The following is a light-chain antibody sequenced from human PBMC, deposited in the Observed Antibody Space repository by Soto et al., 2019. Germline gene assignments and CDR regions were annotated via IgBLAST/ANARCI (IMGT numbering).Light chain of an antibody. CDR3: QQRRNWPPLT. V-gene: IGKV3-11*01. CDR2: HAS. Sequence: ETVLTQSPATLSLSPGETATLSCRASESVDIYLAWYQQKPGQAPRLLIYHASNRATGIPARFSGSGSGTDFTLTISSLEPDDSAVYYCQQRRNWPPLTFGGGTRVEI. CDR1: ESVDIY. J-gene: IGKJ4*01.